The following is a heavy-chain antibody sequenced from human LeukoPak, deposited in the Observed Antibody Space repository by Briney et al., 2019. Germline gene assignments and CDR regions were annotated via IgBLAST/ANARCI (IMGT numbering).Heavy chain of an antibody. CDR2: ASYYVGKQ. Sequence: GSLTLSCAASGFTFSDYSMSWVRQAPGKGLEWVSTASYYVGKQYHADSVRGRFTVSRDNSRNTVSLQMSSLRVEDTGIYYCAKSGIGADGAGFLCEYWGQGTLVTVSS. CDR3: AKSGIGADGAGFLCEY. V-gene: IGHV3-23*01. J-gene: IGHJ4*02. D-gene: IGHD1-1*01. CDR1: GFTFSDYS.